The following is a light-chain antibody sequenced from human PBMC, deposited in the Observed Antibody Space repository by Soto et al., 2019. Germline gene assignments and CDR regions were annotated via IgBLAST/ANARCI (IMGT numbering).Light chain of an antibody. J-gene: IGLJ1*01. CDR3: SSYTSSSLYV. Sequence: SALTQPASVSGSPGQSITISCTGTSSDVGNYKYVSWYQQHPGKAPKLMIYEVSNRPSGVSNRFSGSKSGNTASLTISGLQAEDETDYYCSSYTSSSLYVFGTGTKVTVL. CDR1: SSDVGNYKY. CDR2: EVS. V-gene: IGLV2-14*01.